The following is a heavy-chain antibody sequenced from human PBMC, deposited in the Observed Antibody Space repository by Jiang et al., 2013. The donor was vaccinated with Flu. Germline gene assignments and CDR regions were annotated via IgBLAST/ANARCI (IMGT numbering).Heavy chain of an antibody. J-gene: IGHJ5*02. Sequence: SLTCAISGDSVSRNSAAWNWIRQSPSRGLEWLGRTYYKSKWYNDYAVSVKGRITINPDTSKNQFSLQLNSVTPEDTAVYYCARAPPVTGANWFDPWGQGTLVTVSS. CDR3: ARAPPVTGANWFDP. D-gene: IGHD1-20*01. CDR2: TYYKSKWYN. CDR1: GDSVSRNSAA. V-gene: IGHV6-1*01.